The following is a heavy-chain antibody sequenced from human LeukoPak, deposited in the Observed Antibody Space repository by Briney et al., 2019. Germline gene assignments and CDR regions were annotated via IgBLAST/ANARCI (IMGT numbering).Heavy chain of an antibody. J-gene: IGHJ4*02. D-gene: IGHD3-22*01. CDR1: GFTFRNYG. CDR3: ARDDSGPRNKYYYETTGFYSRPYYLDY. V-gene: IGHV3-7*01. Sequence: GGSLRLSCAVSGFTFRNYGMSWVRQVPGKGLKWLANIKLDGTDRHYADSVKGRFTISRDNAKNSLFLQMDSLTAADTAVYYCARDDSGPRNKYYYETTGFYSRPYYLDYWGQGTLVTVSS. CDR2: IKLDGTDR.